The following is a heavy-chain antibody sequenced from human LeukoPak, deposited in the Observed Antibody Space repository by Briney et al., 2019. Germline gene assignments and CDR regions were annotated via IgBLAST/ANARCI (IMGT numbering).Heavy chain of an antibody. J-gene: IGHJ4*02. CDR2: INPNSGGT. CDR3: ARDSYDILTGYYTYFDY. Sequence: GASVKVSCKASGYTFTGYYMHWVRQAPGQGLGWMGWINPNSGGTNYAQKFQGRVTMTRDTSISTAYMELSRLRSDDTAVYYCARDSYDILTGYYTYFDYWGQGALVTVSS. CDR1: GYTFTGYY. D-gene: IGHD3-9*01. V-gene: IGHV1-2*02.